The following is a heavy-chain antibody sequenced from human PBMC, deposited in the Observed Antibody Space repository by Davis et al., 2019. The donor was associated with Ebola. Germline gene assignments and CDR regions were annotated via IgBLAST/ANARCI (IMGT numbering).Heavy chain of an antibody. CDR3: AREKNYDHGYYFDY. V-gene: IGHV3-74*01. Sequence: GESLKISCAASGFLFSGYGMHWVRQAPGKGPVWVSHISRDGSTTTYADSVKGRFTISRDNAKNTLYLQMNSLRAEDTAVYYCAREKNYDHGYYFDYWGQGTLVTVSS. CDR2: ISRDGSTT. CDR1: GFLFSGYG. D-gene: IGHD3-3*01. J-gene: IGHJ4*02.